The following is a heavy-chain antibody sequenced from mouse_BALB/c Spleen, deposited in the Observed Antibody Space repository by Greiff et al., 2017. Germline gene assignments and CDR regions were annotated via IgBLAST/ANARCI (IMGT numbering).Heavy chain of an antibody. CDR2: ISSGGSYT. Sequence: EVQLVESGGGLVKPGGSLKLSCAASGFTFSSYAMSWVRQSPEKRLEWVAEISSGGSYTYYPDTVTGRFTISRDNAKNTLYLEMSSLRSEDTAMYYCANYGSSSWFAYWGQGTLVTVSA. V-gene: IGHV5-9-4*01. D-gene: IGHD1-1*01. CDR1: GFTFSSYA. J-gene: IGHJ3*01. CDR3: ANYGSSSWFAY.